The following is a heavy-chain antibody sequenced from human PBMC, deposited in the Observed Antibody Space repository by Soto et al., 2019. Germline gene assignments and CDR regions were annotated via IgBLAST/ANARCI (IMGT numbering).Heavy chain of an antibody. CDR2: ISRSSNII. Sequence: EVQVVESGGGLVQPGGSLRLSCAASGFTFSSYSMNWVRQAPGKGLEWISYISRSSNIIYYADSVKGRFTISRDNAKNSLYQQMNSLRDDDTAVYYCASDPGDDYTNFWGQGTLVTVSS. CDR3: ASDPGDDYTNF. CDR1: GFTFSSYS. J-gene: IGHJ4*02. V-gene: IGHV3-48*02. D-gene: IGHD4-4*01.